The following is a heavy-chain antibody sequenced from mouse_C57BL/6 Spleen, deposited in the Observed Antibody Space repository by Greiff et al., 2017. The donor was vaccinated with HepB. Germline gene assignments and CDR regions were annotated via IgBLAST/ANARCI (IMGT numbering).Heavy chain of an antibody. CDR2: IDPENGDT. J-gene: IGHJ3*01. CDR1: GFNIKDDY. V-gene: IGHV14-4*01. CDR3: TTNYGSGFAY. Sequence: EVQLQQSGAELVRPGASVKLSCTASGFNIKDDYMHWVKQRPEQGLEWIGWIDPENGDTEYASKFQGKATITADTSSNTAYLQLSSLTSEDTAVDYCTTNYGSGFAYWGQGTLVTVSA. D-gene: IGHD1-1*01.